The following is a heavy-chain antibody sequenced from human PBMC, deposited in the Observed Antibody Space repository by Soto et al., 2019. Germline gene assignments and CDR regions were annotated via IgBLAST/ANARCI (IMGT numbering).Heavy chain of an antibody. J-gene: IGHJ4*02. Sequence: GEPMRISCQGSGERFAGYGSSLVRQLPGKGLEWMGIIYPGDSDTRYSPSFQGQVTISADKSISTAYLQWSSLKASDTAMYYCARSRGYDFWSGYYPDYWGQGNLVTVS. CDR2: IYPGDSDT. D-gene: IGHD3-3*01. V-gene: IGHV5-51*01. CDR1: GERFAGYG. CDR3: ARSRGYDFWSGYYPDY.